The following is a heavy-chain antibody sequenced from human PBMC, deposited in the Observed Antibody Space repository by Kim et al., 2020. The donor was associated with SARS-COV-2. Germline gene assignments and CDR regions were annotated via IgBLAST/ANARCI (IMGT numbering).Heavy chain of an antibody. CDR2: IYYNGST. Sequence: SETLSLTCTVSGGSISSSSYYWGWIHQPPGKGLEWIGSIYYNGSTYYNPSLKSRVTISVDTSKNQFSLKLSSVTAADTAVYYCARLQCYYDSSGSDYWGQGTLVTVSS. V-gene: IGHV4-39*01. J-gene: IGHJ4*02. CDR1: GGSISSSSYY. D-gene: IGHD3-22*01. CDR3: ARLQCYYDSSGSDY.